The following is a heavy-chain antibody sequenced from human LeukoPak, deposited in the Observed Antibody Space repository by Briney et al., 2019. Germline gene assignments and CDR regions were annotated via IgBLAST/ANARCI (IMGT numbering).Heavy chain of an antibody. CDR1: GFTFSSYS. CDR3: AKDHYGGYMDV. Sequence: GGSLRLSCAASGFTFSSYSMNWVRQAPGKGLEWVSYISSSSSTIYYADSVKGRFTISRDNAKNSLYLQMNSLRAEDTAVYYCAKDHYGGYMDVWGKGTTVTVSS. J-gene: IGHJ6*03. D-gene: IGHD3-10*01. CDR2: ISSSSSTI. V-gene: IGHV3-48*01.